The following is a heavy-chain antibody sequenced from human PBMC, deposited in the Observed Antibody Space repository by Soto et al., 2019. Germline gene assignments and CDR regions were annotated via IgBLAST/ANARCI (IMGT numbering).Heavy chain of an antibody. J-gene: IGHJ6*02. CDR2: ISYDGSKE. D-gene: IGHD5-18*01. V-gene: IGHV3-30*18. CDR1: GFTFSSYG. CDR3: AKDLRLWSKDYYYSGMDV. Sequence: QVQLVESGGGVVQPGRSLRLSCAASGFTFSSYGMHWVRQAPGKGLEWVAVISYDGSKEFYADSVKGRFTISRDNSKNTLYLQMNSLRAEDTAVYYCAKDLRLWSKDYYYSGMDVWGQGTTVTVSS.